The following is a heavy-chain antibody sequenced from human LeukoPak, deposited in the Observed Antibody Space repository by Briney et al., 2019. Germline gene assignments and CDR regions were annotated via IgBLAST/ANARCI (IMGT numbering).Heavy chain of an antibody. V-gene: IGHV4-59*11. CDR2: IYYSGSS. CDR3: ARLYDSSSYTNWLDP. J-gene: IGHJ5*02. CDR1: GGSISSHY. Sequence: PSETLSLTCTVSGGSISSHYRSWIRQPPGKGLEWIGYIYYSGSSKYNPSLKSRVTILVDTSKKQFSLKLSSVTAAETAVYYCARLYDSSSYTNWLDPWGQGTLVTVSS. D-gene: IGHD3-22*01.